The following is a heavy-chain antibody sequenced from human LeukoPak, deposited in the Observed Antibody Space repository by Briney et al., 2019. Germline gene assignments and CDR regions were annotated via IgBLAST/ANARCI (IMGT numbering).Heavy chain of an antibody. D-gene: IGHD6-19*01. Sequence: TLSLTCTVSGGSISSGDYYWSWIRQPPGKGLEWIGYIYYSGSTYYNPSLKSRVTISVDTSKNQFSLKLSSVTAADTAVYYCARREAGDYFDYWGQGTLVTVSS. CDR2: IYYSGST. J-gene: IGHJ4*02. V-gene: IGHV4-30-4*08. CDR3: ARREAGDYFDY. CDR1: GGSISSGDYY.